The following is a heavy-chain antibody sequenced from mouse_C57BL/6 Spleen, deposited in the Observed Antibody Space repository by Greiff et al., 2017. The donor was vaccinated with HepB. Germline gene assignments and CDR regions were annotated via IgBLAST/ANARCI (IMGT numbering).Heavy chain of an antibody. CDR2: INPSTGGT. CDR3: ARSWDDWYFDV. CDR1: GYSFTGYY. D-gene: IGHD4-1*01. V-gene: IGHV1-42*01. Sequence: EVQLQESGPELVKPGASVKISCKASGYSFTGYYMNWVKQSPEKSLEWIGEINPSTGGTTYNQKFKAKATLTVDKSSSTAYMQLKSLTSEDSAVYYCARSWDDWYFDVWGTGTTVTVSS. J-gene: IGHJ1*03.